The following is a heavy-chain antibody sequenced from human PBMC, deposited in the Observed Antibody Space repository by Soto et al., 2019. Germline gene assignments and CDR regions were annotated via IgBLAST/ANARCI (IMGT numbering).Heavy chain of an antibody. J-gene: IGHJ4*02. CDR3: AKDRMGAGVRGYFDY. D-gene: IGHD3-10*01. CDR2: IIYDGSTK. V-gene: IGHV3-30*18. CDR1: GFTFSSYG. Sequence: QVQLVESGGGVVQPGRSLRLSCAASGFTFSSYGMHWVRQAPGKGLKWVAVIIYDGSTKYYADSVKGRFTISRDNSKSTLYLQMNSLRAEDTAVYYSAKDRMGAGVRGYFDYWGQGTLVTVSS.